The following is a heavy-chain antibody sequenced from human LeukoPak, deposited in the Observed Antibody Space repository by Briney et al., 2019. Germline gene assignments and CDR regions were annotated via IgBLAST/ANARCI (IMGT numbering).Heavy chain of an antibody. V-gene: IGHV4-61*05. CDR1: GGSISSSSYY. Sequence: PSETLSLTCTVSGGSISSSSYYWGWIRQPPGKGLEWIGYIYYSGSTNYNPSLKSRVTISVDTSKNQFSLKLSSVTAADTAVYYCARSERGLSPYYFDYWGQGTLVTVSS. D-gene: IGHD1-1*01. J-gene: IGHJ4*02. CDR3: ARSERGLSPYYFDY. CDR2: IYYSGST.